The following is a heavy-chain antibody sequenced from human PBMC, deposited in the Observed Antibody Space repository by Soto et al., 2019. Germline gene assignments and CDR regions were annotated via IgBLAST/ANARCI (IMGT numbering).Heavy chain of an antibody. D-gene: IGHD3-16*01. CDR1: GRAMSSNY. CDR2: VFYGGT. V-gene: IGHV4-59*01. Sequence: NPSETLSLTCSVSGRAMSSNYWSWIRQSPDKGLEWLGYVFYGGTDYNPSLGGRVSMSVETSKSQFSLKLTSVTVANTAVYYCASYRGALYFESWGPGILVTVSS. CDR3: ASYRGALYFES. J-gene: IGHJ4*02.